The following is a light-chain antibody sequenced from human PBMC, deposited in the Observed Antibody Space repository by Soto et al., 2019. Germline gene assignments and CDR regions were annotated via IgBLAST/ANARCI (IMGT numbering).Light chain of an antibody. V-gene: IGLV2-18*02. Sequence: QSALTQPPSVSGSPGQSVTISCIGTSSDVGSYNRVSWYQQPRGTAPKLIIYQVTNRPSGVPDRFSGSKSGNTASLTISGLEAEDEGDYYCSSYPTSSTPCVFGTGTKLTVL. CDR3: SSYPTSSTPCV. CDR1: SSDVGSYNR. J-gene: IGLJ1*01. CDR2: QVT.